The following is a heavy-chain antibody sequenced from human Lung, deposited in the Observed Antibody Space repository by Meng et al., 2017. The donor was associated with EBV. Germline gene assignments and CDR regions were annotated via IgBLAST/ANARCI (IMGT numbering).Heavy chain of an antibody. J-gene: IGHJ4*02. CDR2: ISYDGSNK. Sequence: GQLVEFGGGVVQPGRSLRLSCAASGFTFSSYAMHWVRQAPGKGLEWVAVISYDGSNKYYADSVKGRFTISRDNSKNTLYLQMNSLRAEDTAVYYCARLITVTTVIDYWGQGTLVTVSS. V-gene: IGHV3-30-3*01. D-gene: IGHD4-11*01. CDR1: GFTFSSYA. CDR3: ARLITVTTVIDY.